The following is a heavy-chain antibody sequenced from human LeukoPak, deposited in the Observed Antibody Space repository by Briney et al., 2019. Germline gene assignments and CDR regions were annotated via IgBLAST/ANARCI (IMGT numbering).Heavy chain of an antibody. CDR1: GFTFSNYA. D-gene: IGHD5-18*01. J-gene: IGHJ5*02. CDR2: TRDSGDNT. CDR3: AKGPHGHSPRPDS. V-gene: IGHV3-23*01. Sequence: GGSLRLSCAASGFTFSNYAMIWVRQAPGKGLEWVSSTRDSGDNTYYADSVKGRFIISRDNSKNTLFLQMSSLRADDTAIYYCAKGPHGHSPRPDSWGQGTLVTVSS.